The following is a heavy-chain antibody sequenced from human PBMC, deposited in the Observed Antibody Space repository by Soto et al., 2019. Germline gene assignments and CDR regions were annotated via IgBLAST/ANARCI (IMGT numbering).Heavy chain of an antibody. J-gene: IGHJ4*02. V-gene: IGHV3-30-3*01. Sequence: GGSLRLSCAASGFTFSNYAMHWVRQAPGKGLEWVAVISYDGSNKNYADSVKGRFTISRDNSKHTLYLQMNSLRAEDTAVYYCVRDQSGGWSLDYWGQGTLVTVSS. D-gene: IGHD6-19*01. CDR1: GFTFSNYA. CDR3: VRDQSGGWSLDY. CDR2: ISYDGSNK.